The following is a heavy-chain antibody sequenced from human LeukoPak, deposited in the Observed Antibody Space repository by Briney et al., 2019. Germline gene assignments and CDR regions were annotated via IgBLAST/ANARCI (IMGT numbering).Heavy chain of an antibody. CDR2: FSGSGGST. CDR1: GFTFSSYA. D-gene: IGHD3-9*01. V-gene: IGHV3-23*01. Sequence: GGSLRLSCAASGFTFSSYAMNWVRQAPGKGLEWVSGFSGSGGSTYYADSVKGRFTISRDNSKNTLYLQMNSLRAEDTAVYYCAKDVKYYDILTGYYFSSLDYWGQGTLVTVSS. J-gene: IGHJ4*02. CDR3: AKDVKYYDILTGYYFSSLDY.